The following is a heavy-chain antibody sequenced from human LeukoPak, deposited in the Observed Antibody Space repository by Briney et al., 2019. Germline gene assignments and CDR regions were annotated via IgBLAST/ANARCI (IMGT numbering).Heavy chain of an antibody. V-gene: IGHV3-23*01. Sequence: GGSLRLSCAASGFTFSSYAMTWVHQAPGKGLEWVSASTGSGGTTYYADTVMGRFTISRDNSKNTLYLQMNSLRAEDTAVYYCAKLQSDGLRTYYGMDVWGQGTTVTVSS. CDR2: STGSGGTT. J-gene: IGHJ6*02. CDR1: GFTFSSYA. D-gene: IGHD4-17*01. CDR3: AKLQSDGLRTYYGMDV.